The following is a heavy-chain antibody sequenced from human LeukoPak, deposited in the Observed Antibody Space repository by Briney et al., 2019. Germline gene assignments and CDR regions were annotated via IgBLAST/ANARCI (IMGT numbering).Heavy chain of an antibody. Sequence: PGGSLRLSCAASGFTFSHAWMSWVRQAPGKGLEWVGRIKSKTDGGTTDYAAPVKGRLTISRDDSKNTLYLQVNSLKTEDTAVYYCTGQVQMATILWGQGTLVTVSS. CDR3: TGQVQMATIL. D-gene: IGHD5-24*01. CDR2: IKSKTDGGTT. CDR1: GFTFSHAW. J-gene: IGHJ4*02. V-gene: IGHV3-15*05.